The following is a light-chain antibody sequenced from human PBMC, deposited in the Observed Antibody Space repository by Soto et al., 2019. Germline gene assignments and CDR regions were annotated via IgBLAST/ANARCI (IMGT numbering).Light chain of an antibody. V-gene: IGKV1-17*01. CDR2: AAS. CDR1: QVITND. CDR3: LQLNTYPWT. Sequence: IQMTQSPSSLSASVGDRLSITCRASQVITNDLGWYQQKPGKAPKRLIYAASTLQSGVPSRFSGSGSGTEFTLTISSLQPEDVATYYCLQLNTYPWTF. J-gene: IGKJ1*01.